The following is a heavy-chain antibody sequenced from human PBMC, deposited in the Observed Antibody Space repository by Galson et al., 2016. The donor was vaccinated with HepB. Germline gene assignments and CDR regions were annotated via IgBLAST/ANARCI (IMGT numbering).Heavy chain of an antibody. V-gene: IGHV3-30*18. D-gene: IGHD6-13*01. CDR2: ISYGGGDK. J-gene: IGHJ4*02. CDR3: AKDRWGITAADTGMDS. CDR1: GFTFSNFA. Sequence: SLRLSCAASGFTFSNFAMHWVRQAPGKGLEWVADISYGGGDKYYADSVKGRLTVSRDNSQNTLYLRMNSLRPEDTAIYYCAKDRWGITAADTGMDSWGQGTLGTVSS.